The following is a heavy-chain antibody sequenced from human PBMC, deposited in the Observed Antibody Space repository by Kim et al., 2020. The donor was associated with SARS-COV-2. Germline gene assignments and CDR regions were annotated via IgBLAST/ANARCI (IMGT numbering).Heavy chain of an antibody. CDR1: GFTFSEYT. V-gene: IGHV3-23*01. Sequence: GGSLRLSCAASGFTFSEYTMTWVRQAPGGGLDWVATISSHGGYTNYAPSVQGRFFISRVNPRNTLYLHLNSLRADDTAFYYCAKGYSDNWMYLWMHWGQGTLITVSS. CDR3: AKGYSDNWMYLWMH. CDR2: ISSHGGYT. J-gene: IGHJ4*02. D-gene: IGHD2-15*01.